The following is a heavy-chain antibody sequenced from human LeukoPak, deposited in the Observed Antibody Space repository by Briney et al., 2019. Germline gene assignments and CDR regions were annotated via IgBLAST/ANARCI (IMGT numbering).Heavy chain of an antibody. J-gene: IGHJ4*02. CDR1: GGSISSGSYY. Sequence: TLSLTCTVSGGSISSGSYYWSWIRQPARKGLEWIGRIYTSGSTNYNPSLKSRVTISVDTSKNQFSLKLSSVTAADTAVYYCARDHSSAVDYWGQGTLVTVSS. D-gene: IGHD3-22*01. V-gene: IGHV4-61*02. CDR3: ARDHSSAVDY. CDR2: IYTSGST.